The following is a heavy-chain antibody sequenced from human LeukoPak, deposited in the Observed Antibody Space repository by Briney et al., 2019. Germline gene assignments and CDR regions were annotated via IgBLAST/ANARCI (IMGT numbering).Heavy chain of an antibody. CDR2: INHSGST. CDR3: ARGADY. J-gene: IGHJ4*02. V-gene: IGHV4-34*01. Sequence: SETLSLTCAVYGGSFSGYCWSWIRQPPGKGLEWIGEINHSGSTNYNPSLKSRVTISVDTSKNQFSLKLSSVTAADTAVYYCARGADYWGQGTLVTVSS. CDR1: GGSFSGYC.